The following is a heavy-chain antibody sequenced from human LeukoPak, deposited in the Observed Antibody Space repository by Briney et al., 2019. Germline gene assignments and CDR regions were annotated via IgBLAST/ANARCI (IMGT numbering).Heavy chain of an antibody. CDR1: GFTFSNAW. V-gene: IGHV3-15*01. D-gene: IGHD3-22*01. CDR3: TTEGGTYYYDSSGYYYFDY. J-gene: IGHJ4*02. CDR2: IKSKTDGGTT. Sequence: GGSLRLSCAASGFTFSNAWMSWVRQAPGKGLEWVGRIKSKTDGGTTDYAAPVKGRFTISRDDSKNTLYLQMNRLKTEDTAVYYCTTEGGTYYYDSSGYYYFDYWGQGTLVTVSS.